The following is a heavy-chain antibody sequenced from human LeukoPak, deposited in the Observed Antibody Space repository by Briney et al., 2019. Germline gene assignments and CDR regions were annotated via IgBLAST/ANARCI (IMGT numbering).Heavy chain of an antibody. V-gene: IGHV3-23*01. CDR3: AKVPTYYYDSSGYFDY. J-gene: IGHJ4*02. D-gene: IGHD3-22*01. CDR1: GFTFSSHA. CDR2: ISGSGGST. Sequence: GGSLRLSCAASGFTFSSHAMSGVRQAPGKGREGVSTISGSGGSTYYADSVKGRFTISRDNSKNTLYLQMNSLRAEDTAVYYCAKVPTYYYDSSGYFDYWGQGTLVTVSS.